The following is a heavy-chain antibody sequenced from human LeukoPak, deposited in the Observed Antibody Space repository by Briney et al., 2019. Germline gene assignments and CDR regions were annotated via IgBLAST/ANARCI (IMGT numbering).Heavy chain of an antibody. J-gene: IGHJ6*02. CDR1: GGTFSNYA. CDR2: IIPIFNKA. V-gene: IGHV1-69*13. CDR3: ARGGGYCSGSSGYFTLDYYGMDV. D-gene: IGHD2-15*01. Sequence: ASVKVSCTASGGTFSNYAISWVRQAPGQGLEWMGGIIPIFNKANYTQKFQGRVTVTADESTTTAYMELNSLRFEDTAVYYCARGGGYCSGSSGYFTLDYYGMDVWGQGTTVTVSS.